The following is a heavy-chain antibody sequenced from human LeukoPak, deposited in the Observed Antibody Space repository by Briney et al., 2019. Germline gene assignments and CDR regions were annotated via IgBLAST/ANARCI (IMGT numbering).Heavy chain of an antibody. CDR3: ARHVKSGLLWFGELMEWFDP. J-gene: IGHJ5*02. CDR1: GGSISSSSYY. V-gene: IGHV4-39*01. CDR2: IYYSGST. D-gene: IGHD3-10*01. Sequence: PSETLSLTCTVSGGSISSSSYYWGWIRQPPGKGLEGIVSIYYSGSTYYNPSRKSRVTISVYTSKNEFSLKLSSVTAADTAVYYCARHVKSGLLWFGELMEWFDPWGQGTLVTVSS.